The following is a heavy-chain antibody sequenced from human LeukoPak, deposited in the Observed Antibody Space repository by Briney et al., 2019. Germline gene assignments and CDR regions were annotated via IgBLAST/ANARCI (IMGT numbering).Heavy chain of an antibody. CDR2: ISYSETT. V-gene: IGHV4-59*08. CDR3: ARHFVTFPHYFDY. Sequence: PSETLSLTCTVSGGSISSFYWSWIRQPPGKGLEYIGYISYSETTSYNPSLKSRVTISVDTSKNQFSLRLSSVTAADTAVYYCARHFVTFPHYFDYWGQGTLVTVSS. CDR1: GGSISSFY. J-gene: IGHJ4*02. D-gene: IGHD2-21*01.